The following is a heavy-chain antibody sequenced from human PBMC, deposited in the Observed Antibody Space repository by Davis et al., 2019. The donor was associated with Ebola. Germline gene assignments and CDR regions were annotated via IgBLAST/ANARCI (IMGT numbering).Heavy chain of an antibody. Sequence: MPGGSLRLSCAASGFTFSSYGMHWVRKPQGKGLEWIGEINHSGSTNYNPSLKSRVTISVDTSKNQFSLKLSSVTAADTAVYYCARYYYDSSGWGYYYYGMDVWGQGTTVTVSS. D-gene: IGHD3-22*01. V-gene: IGHV4-34*01. CDR1: GFTFSSYG. CDR2: INHSGST. CDR3: ARYYYDSSGWGYYYYGMDV. J-gene: IGHJ6*02.